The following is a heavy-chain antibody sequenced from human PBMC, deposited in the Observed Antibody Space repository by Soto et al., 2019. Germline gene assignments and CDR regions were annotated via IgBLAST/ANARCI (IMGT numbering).Heavy chain of an antibody. CDR1: GFTFSNSA. J-gene: IGHJ6*02. V-gene: IGHV3-23*01. CDR2: ITRSGLST. Sequence: GGSLRLSCAAAGFTFSNSAMSWVRQAPGEGLEWVSAITRSGLSTYYADSVKGRFTISRDNSKNTLYLQMNSLRAEDTAVYYCAREGQLVLGSYYYYGMDVWGQGTTVTVAS. D-gene: IGHD6-6*01. CDR3: AREGQLVLGSYYYYGMDV.